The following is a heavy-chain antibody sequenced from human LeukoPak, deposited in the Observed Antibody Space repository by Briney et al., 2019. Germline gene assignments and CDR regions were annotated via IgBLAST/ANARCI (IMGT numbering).Heavy chain of an antibody. V-gene: IGHV3-33*06. CDR3: AKLDDILTGYSRTLFDY. CDR1: GFTLSTYG. D-gene: IGHD3-9*01. Sequence: GGSLRLSCVASGFTLSTYGMHWLRQAPGKGLEWVAVMTYDGNNQYYADSVKGRFSVSRDNSRNTLYLQMNSLRAEDTAVYYCAKLDDILTGYSRTLFDYWGQGTLVTVSS. CDR2: MTYDGNNQ. J-gene: IGHJ4*02.